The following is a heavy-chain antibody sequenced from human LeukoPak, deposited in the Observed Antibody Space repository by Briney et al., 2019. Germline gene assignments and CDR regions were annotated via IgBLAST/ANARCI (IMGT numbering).Heavy chain of an antibody. CDR2: ISGSGGST. CDR3: AKDLTLTSGSYRQNDY. CDR1: GFTFEDYA. Sequence: GGSLRLSCAASGFTFEDYAMHWVRQAPGKGLEWVSAISGSGGSTYYADSVKGRFTISRDDSKNTLYLQMNNLRAEDTAVYYCAKDLTLTSGSYRQNDYWGQGTLVTVSS. V-gene: IGHV3-23*01. D-gene: IGHD1-26*01. J-gene: IGHJ4*02.